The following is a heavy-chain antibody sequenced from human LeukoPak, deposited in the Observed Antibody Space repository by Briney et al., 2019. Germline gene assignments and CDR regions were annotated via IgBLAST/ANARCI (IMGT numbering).Heavy chain of an antibody. CDR1: GFTFSSYA. V-gene: IGHV3-23*01. CDR3: AKDLKRNSYDILTGYYDY. J-gene: IGHJ4*02. CDR2: ISGSGGST. Sequence: LSGGSLRLSCAASGFTFSSYAMSWVRQAPGKGLEWVSAISGSGGSTYYADSVKGRFTISRDNSKNTLYLQMNSLRAEDTAVYYCAKDLKRNSYDILTGYYDYWGQGTLVTVSS. D-gene: IGHD3-9*01.